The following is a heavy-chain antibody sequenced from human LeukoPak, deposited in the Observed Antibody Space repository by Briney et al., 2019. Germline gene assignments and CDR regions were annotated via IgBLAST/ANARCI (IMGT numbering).Heavy chain of an antibody. J-gene: IGHJ5*02. CDR2: IYPGDSDT. CDR1: GYNFTRNW. Sequence: GESLKISCKTSGYNFTRNWLGWVRQMPGKGLEWMGIIYPGDSDTRCSPSFEGQVTISADKSINTAYLQWRNLKASDTAIYYCARLWVTTRGPNWFDPWGQGTLVTVSS. D-gene: IGHD4-17*01. V-gene: IGHV5-51*01. CDR3: ARLWVTTRGPNWFDP.